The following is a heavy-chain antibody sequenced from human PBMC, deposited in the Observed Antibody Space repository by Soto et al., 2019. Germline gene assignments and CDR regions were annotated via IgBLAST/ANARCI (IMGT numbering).Heavy chain of an antibody. Sequence: LETLSLTYTVAYGSSSSSGYYWGWIRQTPGKGLEWIGSIYYSGSTYYNPPLKSRVTISVDTSKNQFSLKLSSVTAADTAVYYCASSLRIFGVLTSSSFFAPRRQGTLVTSPQ. CDR2: IYYSGST. J-gene: IGHJ5*02. V-gene: IGHV4-39*01. D-gene: IGHD3-3*02. CDR1: YGSSSSSGYY. CDR3: ASSLRIFGVLTSSSFFAP.